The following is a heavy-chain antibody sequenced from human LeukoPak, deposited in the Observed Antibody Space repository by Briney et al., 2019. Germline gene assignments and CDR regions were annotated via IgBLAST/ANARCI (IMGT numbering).Heavy chain of an antibody. J-gene: IGHJ6*03. V-gene: IGHV4-34*01. CDR3: ARQLYVLYYYYMDV. D-gene: IGHD5/OR15-5a*01. CDR2: INHSGST. Sequence: SETLSLTCAVYGVSFSGYYWSWIRQPPGKGLEWIGEINHSGSTNYNPSLKSRVTISVDTSKNQFSLKLSSVTAADTAVYYCARQLYVLYYYYMDVWGKGTTVTISS. CDR1: GVSFSGYY.